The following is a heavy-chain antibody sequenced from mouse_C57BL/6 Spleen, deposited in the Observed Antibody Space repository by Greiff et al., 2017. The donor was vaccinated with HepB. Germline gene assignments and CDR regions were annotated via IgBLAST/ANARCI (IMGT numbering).Heavy chain of an antibody. CDR1: GYTFTDYN. CDR2: INPNNGGT. CDR3: ARDGGSSSGDGYLDY. Sequence: LVEPGASVTIPCKASGYTFTDYNMDWVKQSHGKSLEWIGDINPNNGGTIYNQKFKGKDTLPVDKSSSTAYMELRSLTSEDTAVYYCARDGGSSSGDGYLDYCGQGTTLTVSS. J-gene: IGHJ2*01. D-gene: IGHD1-1*01. V-gene: IGHV1-18*01.